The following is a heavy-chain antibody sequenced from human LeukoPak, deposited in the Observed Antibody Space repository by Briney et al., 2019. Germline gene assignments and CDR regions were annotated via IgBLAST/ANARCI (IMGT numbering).Heavy chain of an antibody. CDR3: ARDLSYYYDSSGSAGWFDP. Sequence: SQTLSLTCTVSGGSISSGSYYWSWIRQPAGKGLEWIGRIYTSGSTNYNPSLKSRVTISVDTSKNQFSLKLSSVTAADTAVYYCARDLSYYYDSSGSAGWFDPWGQGTLVTVSS. CDR1: GGSISSGSYY. V-gene: IGHV4-61*02. J-gene: IGHJ5*02. CDR2: IYTSGST. D-gene: IGHD3-22*01.